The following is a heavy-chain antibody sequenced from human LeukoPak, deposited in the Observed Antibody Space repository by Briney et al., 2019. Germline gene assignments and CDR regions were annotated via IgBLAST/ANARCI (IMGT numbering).Heavy chain of an antibody. CDR3: ARHYCTGGSCYRSDY. D-gene: IGHD2-15*01. Sequence: SETLSLTCTVPGGSISSSSYYWGWIRQPPGKGLEWIGSIYYSGSTYYNPSLKSRVTISVDTSKNQFSLKLTSVTAADTAVYYCARHYCTGGSCYRSDYWGQGTLVTVSS. CDR2: IYYSGST. V-gene: IGHV4-39*01. CDR1: GGSISSSSYY. J-gene: IGHJ4*02.